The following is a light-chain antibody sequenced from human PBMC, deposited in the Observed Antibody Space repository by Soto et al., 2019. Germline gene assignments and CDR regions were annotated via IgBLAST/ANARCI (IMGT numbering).Light chain of an antibody. CDR1: QSVSSY. CDR2: DAS. Sequence: EIVLTQSPATLSLSPGERATLSCRASQSVSSYLAWYQQKPGQAPRLLIYDASNRATGIPARISGSGSETDFTLTITSLEPEDFAVYYCQQRSNWPLTFGGGTKVEIK. CDR3: QQRSNWPLT. J-gene: IGKJ4*01. V-gene: IGKV3-11*01.